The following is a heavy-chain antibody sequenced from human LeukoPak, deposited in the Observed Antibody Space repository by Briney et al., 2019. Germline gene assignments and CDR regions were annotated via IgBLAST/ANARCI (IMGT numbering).Heavy chain of an antibody. CDR3: AKGGGTYCSSTSCYTSYYYMDV. V-gene: IGHV3-43D*03. D-gene: IGHD2-2*02. CDR1: GFTFDDYA. J-gene: IGHJ6*03. CDR2: ISWDGGST. Sequence: GGSLRLSCAASGFTFDDYAMHWVRQAPGRGLEWVSLISWDGGSTYYADSVKGRFTISRDNSKNSLYLQMNSLRAEDTALYYCAKGGGTYCSSTSCYTSYYYMDVWGKGTTVTVPS.